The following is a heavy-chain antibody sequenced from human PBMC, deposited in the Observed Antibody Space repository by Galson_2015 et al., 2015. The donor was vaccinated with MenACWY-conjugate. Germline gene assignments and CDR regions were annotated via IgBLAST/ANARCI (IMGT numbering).Heavy chain of an antibody. CDR1: GFTFRRYA. V-gene: IGHV3-23*01. Sequence: PRLSCAASGFTFRRYAVTWVRPAPGKGLGWVSVISGSGGSTFYADSVKGRFTISRDSSKNTVYLRMNSLRAEDTALYYCAKNEGDSNYGAGSSFDNWGQGTLVTVSS. CDR3: AKNEGDSNYGAGSSFDN. CDR2: ISGSGGST. J-gene: IGHJ4*02. D-gene: IGHD3-10*01.